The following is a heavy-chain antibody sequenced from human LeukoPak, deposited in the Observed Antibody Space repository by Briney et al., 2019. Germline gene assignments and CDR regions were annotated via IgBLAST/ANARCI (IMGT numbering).Heavy chain of an antibody. CDR3: ASLGRTIFGVVTDPLRRWFDP. CDR1: GLTISGDS. D-gene: IGHD3-3*01. CDR2: ISGSGGST. V-gene: IGHV3-23*01. Sequence: GGSLRLSCAASGLTISGDSMNWVRQAPGKGLEWVSSISGSGGSTFYADSVKGRFTISRDNSKNTLYLQMNSLRAEDTAVYYCASLGRTIFGVVTDPLRRWFDPWGQGTLVTVSS. J-gene: IGHJ5*02.